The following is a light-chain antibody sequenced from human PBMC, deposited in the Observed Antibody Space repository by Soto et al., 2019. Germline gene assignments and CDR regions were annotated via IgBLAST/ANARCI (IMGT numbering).Light chain of an antibody. J-gene: IGKJ4*01. CDR1: QSVSSNY. Sequence: EIVLTQSPGTLSLSPGERATLSCRAIQSVSSNYLAWYQQKPGQAPRLLIYGASSRATGIPDRFSGSGSGTDFTLTISRLKPEDFVVYYCQQYGSSPPLTFGGGTKVDIK. V-gene: IGKV3-20*01. CDR2: GAS. CDR3: QQYGSSPPLT.